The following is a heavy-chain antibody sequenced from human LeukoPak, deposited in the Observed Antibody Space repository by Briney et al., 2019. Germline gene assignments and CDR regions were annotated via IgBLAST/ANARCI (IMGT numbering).Heavy chain of an antibody. D-gene: IGHD6-19*01. CDR2: IRYDGSNK. V-gene: IGHV3-30*02. Sequence: GGSLRLSCAASGFTFTSYAMHWVRQAPGKGLEWVAFIRYDGSNKYYADSVKGRFTISRDNSKNTLYLQMNSLRAEDTAVYYCAKEYSSGWYASNYFDYWGQGTLVTVSS. CDR3: AKEYSSGWYASNYFDY. CDR1: GFTFTSYA. J-gene: IGHJ4*02.